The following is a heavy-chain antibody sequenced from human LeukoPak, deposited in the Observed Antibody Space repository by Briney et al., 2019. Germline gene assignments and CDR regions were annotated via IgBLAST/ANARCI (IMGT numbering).Heavy chain of an antibody. CDR1: GLTFSSYP. CDR2: ISGSGDST. CDR3: AKEKDYYESSGHSTRDY. J-gene: IGHJ4*02. Sequence: GGSLRLSCAASGLTFSSYPMSWVRQAPGKGLDWVSAISGSGDSTYYADSVKGRFTITRDNSKNTLFLQMNSLRAEDTAVYYCAKEKDYYESSGHSTRDYWGQGTLVTVSS. V-gene: IGHV3-23*01. D-gene: IGHD3-22*01.